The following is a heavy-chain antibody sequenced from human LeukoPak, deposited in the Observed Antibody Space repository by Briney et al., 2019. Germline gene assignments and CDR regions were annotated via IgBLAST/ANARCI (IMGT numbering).Heavy chain of an antibody. Sequence: ASVKVSCKASGGTFSSYTISWVRQAPGQGLEWMGWINPNSGGTNYAQKFQGRVTMTRDTSISTAYMELSRLRSDDTAVYYCARGLYTYYDFWSGGGKFDYWGQGTLVTVYS. CDR3: ARGLYTYYDFWSGGGKFDY. D-gene: IGHD3-3*01. V-gene: IGHV1-2*02. CDR2: INPNSGGT. J-gene: IGHJ4*02. CDR1: GGTFSSYT.